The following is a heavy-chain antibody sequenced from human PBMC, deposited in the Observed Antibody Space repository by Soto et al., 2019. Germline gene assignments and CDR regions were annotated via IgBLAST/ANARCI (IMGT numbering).Heavy chain of an antibody. Sequence: ASVKVSCKASGYTFTSYGISWVRQAPGQGLGWMGWISAYNGNTNYAQKLQGRVTMTTDTSTSTAYMELRSLRSDDTAVYYCARDRGRYCSGGSCPTGGYWGQGTLVTSPQ. CDR3: ARDRGRYCSGGSCPTGGY. CDR1: GYTFTSYG. V-gene: IGHV1-18*01. D-gene: IGHD2-15*01. CDR2: ISAYNGNT. J-gene: IGHJ4*02.